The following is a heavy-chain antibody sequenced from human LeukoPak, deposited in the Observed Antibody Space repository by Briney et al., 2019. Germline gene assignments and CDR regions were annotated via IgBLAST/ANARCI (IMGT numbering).Heavy chain of an antibody. Sequence: GRSLRLSCAASGFTFSSYGMHWVRQAPGRGLEWVAVIWSDGSNKYYADSVKGRFTISRDNSKNTLYLQMNSLRAEDTAVYYCARYSSPHDAFDIWGQGTMVTVSS. CDR2: IWSDGSNK. J-gene: IGHJ3*02. D-gene: IGHD6-13*01. V-gene: IGHV3-30*19. CDR1: GFTFSSYG. CDR3: ARYSSPHDAFDI.